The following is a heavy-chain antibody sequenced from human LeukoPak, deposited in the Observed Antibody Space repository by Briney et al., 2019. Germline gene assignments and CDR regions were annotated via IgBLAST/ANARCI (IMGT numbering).Heavy chain of an antibody. CDR2: ISYDGSNK. V-gene: IGHV3-30-3*01. Sequence: PGGSLRLSCAASGFTFSSYAMHWVRQAPGKGLEWVAVISYDGSNKYYADSVKGRFTISRDNSKNTLYLQMNSLRAEDTAVYYCARVIQPTGRYYYGMDVWGRGTTVTVSS. D-gene: IGHD5-18*01. J-gene: IGHJ6*02. CDR1: GFTFSSYA. CDR3: ARVIQPTGRYYYGMDV.